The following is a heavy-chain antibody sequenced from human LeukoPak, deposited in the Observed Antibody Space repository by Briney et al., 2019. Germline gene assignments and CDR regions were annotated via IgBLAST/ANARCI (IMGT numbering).Heavy chain of an antibody. Sequence: PSETLSLTCTVSGGSISSSSYYWGWIRQPPGKGLEWIGSIYYSGSTNSNPSLKSRVTISVDTSKNQSSLKLDSVTAADTAVYFCARPQTPDDAFDIWGQGTLVTVSS. J-gene: IGHJ3*02. V-gene: IGHV4-39*07. D-gene: IGHD2-2*01. CDR2: IYYSGST. CDR1: GGSISSSSYY. CDR3: ARPQTPDDAFDI.